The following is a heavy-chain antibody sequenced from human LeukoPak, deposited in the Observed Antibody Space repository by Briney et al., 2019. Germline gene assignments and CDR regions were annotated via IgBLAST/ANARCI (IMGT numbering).Heavy chain of an antibody. CDR1: GGTFSSYA. D-gene: IGHD3-22*01. CDR3: AREAPDSSGYYYGVY. Sequence: SVKASCKASGGTFSSYAISWVRQAPGQGLEWMGGIIPIFGTANYAQKFQGRVTITADESTSTAYMELSSLRSEDTAVYYCAREAPDSSGYYYGVYWGQGTLVTVSS. J-gene: IGHJ4*02. V-gene: IGHV1-69*01. CDR2: IIPIFGTA.